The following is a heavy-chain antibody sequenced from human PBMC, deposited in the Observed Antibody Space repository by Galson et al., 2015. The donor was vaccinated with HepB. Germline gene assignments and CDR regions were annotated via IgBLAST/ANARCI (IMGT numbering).Heavy chain of an antibody. CDR2: INPNSGGT. CDR3: ALTSLEWLTYYFDY. CDR1: GYTFTGYY. V-gene: IGHV1-2*02. Sequence: SVKVSCKASGYTFTGYYMHWVRQAPGQGLEWMGWINPNSGGTNYAQKFQGRVTMTRDTSISTAYMELSRLRSDDTAVYYCALTSLEWLTYYFDYWGQGTLVTVSS. D-gene: IGHD3-3*01. J-gene: IGHJ4*02.